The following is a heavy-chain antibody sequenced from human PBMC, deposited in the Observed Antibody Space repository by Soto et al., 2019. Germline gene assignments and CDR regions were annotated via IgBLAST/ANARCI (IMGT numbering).Heavy chain of an antibody. CDR1: GGSISSYY. J-gene: IGHJ3*02. V-gene: IGHV4-59*01. D-gene: IGHD5-18*01. CDR2: IYYSGST. Sequence: SETLSLTCTVSGGSISSYYWSWIRQPPGKGLEWIGYIYYSGSTNYNPSLKSRVTISVDTSKNQFSLKLSSVTAADTAVYYCARAGLVLDTALLAFDIWGQGTMVTVSS. CDR3: ARAGLVLDTALLAFDI.